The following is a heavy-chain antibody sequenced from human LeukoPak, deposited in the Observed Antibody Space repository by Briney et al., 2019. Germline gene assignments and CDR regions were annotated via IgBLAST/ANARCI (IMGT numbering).Heavy chain of an antibody. CDR2: IYYSGST. CDR3: ATEYYYDSSGYYSLAY. D-gene: IGHD3-22*01. V-gene: IGHV4-39*07. J-gene: IGHJ4*02. CDR1: GGSISSSSYY. Sequence: SETLSLTCTVSGGSISSSSYYWGWIRQPPGKGLEWIGSIYYSGSTYYNPSLKSRVTISVGTSKSQFSLKLSSVTAADTAVYYCATEYYYDSSGYYSLAYWGQGTLVTVSS.